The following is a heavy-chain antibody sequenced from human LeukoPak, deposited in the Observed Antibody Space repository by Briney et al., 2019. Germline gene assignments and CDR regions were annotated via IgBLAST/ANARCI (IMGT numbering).Heavy chain of an antibody. J-gene: IGHJ6*03. V-gene: IGHV3-20*04. CDR3: AKLEGGSYVYYYYYYMDV. D-gene: IGHD1-26*01. CDR2: INWNGGST. Sequence: QPGGSLRLSCAASGFTFDDYGMSWVRHAPGKGLEWVSGINWNGGSTGYADSVKGRFTISRDNAKNSLYLQMNSLRAEDTAVYYCAKLEGGSYVYYYYYYMDVWGKGTTVTISS. CDR1: GFTFDDYG.